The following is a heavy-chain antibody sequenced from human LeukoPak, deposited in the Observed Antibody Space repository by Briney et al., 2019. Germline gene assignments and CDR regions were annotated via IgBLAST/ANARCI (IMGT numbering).Heavy chain of an antibody. CDR2: VSYDGSNK. V-gene: IGHV3-30*18. CDR3: AKVQTGRGSYSGYYYYGMDV. D-gene: IGHD1-26*01. Sequence: PGGSLRLPCAASGFLFSAYGMHWVRQAPGKGLEWVAVVSYDGSNKYYAVSVKGRFTISRDNSKNTLYLQMNSLRAEDTAVYYCAKVQTGRGSYSGYYYYGMDVWGQGTTVTVSS. CDR1: GFLFSAYG. J-gene: IGHJ6*02.